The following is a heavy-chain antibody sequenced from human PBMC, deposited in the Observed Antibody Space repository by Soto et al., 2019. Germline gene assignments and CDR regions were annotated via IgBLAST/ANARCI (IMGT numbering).Heavy chain of an antibody. CDR3: ARVSGSYSRGNWFDP. CDR1: GYTFTSYG. V-gene: IGHV1-18*01. D-gene: IGHD1-26*01. Sequence: QVQLVQSGAEVKKPGASVKVSCKASGYTFTSYGLSWARQAPGQGLEWMGWSSAYNGNAHDAQKLQGRVTMTTDPSTSTAYMELRRLRSDDTAVYYCARVSGSYSRGNWFDPWVEGALVTVSS. CDR2: SSAYNGNA. J-gene: IGHJ5*02.